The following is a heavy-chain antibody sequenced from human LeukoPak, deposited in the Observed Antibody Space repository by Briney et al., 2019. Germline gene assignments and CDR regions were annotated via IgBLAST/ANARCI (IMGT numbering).Heavy chain of an antibody. D-gene: IGHD3-22*01. CDR3: ARDGYYYDTSLDS. CDR1: EFTFSNYA. CDR2: ILEDGSDK. V-gene: IGHV3-30*04. J-gene: IGHJ4*02. Sequence: GGSLRLSCAASEFTFSNYAIHWVRQAPGKGLEWVTFILEDGSDKYSADSVKGRFTISRDNSKNTVYLQMNSLRDDDTAVYYCARDGYYYDTSLDSWGQGPLVTVSP.